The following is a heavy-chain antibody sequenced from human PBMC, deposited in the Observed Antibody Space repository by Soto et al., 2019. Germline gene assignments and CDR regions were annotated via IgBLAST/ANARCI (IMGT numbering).Heavy chain of an antibody. Sequence: GTGLEWMGIINPSGGGTSYAQKFQGRVTMTRDTSTSTVYMELSSLRSEDPAVYYCARDPNSNGWYPDYWGRGTLVTVSS. J-gene: IGHJ4*02. CDR3: ARDPNSNGWYPDY. CDR2: INPSGGGT. D-gene: IGHD6-19*01. V-gene: IGHV1-46*03.